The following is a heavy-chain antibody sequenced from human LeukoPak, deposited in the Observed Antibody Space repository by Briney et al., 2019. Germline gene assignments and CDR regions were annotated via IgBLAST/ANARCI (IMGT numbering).Heavy chain of an antibody. Sequence: PGRSLRLSCAGPGFIFNNYAMHWVRQPPGKGLEWVSGISWNSGSIDYADSVKGRFTISRDNAKSSLYLQMNSLRVEDTDFYYCAKDNRRHYTSGPNPDSLHWGQGALVTVSS. CDR1: GFIFNNYA. CDR3: AKDNRRHYTSGPNPDSLH. D-gene: IGHD6-19*01. J-gene: IGHJ4*02. V-gene: IGHV3-9*01. CDR2: ISWNSGSI.